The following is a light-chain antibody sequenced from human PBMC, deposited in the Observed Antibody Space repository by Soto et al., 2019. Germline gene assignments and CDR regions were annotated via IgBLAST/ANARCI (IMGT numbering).Light chain of an antibody. Sequence: EVVLTQSPATLSVSPGEGVTLSCRASQGIGDTLAWYQHKPGQAPTLLMSGASNRASGVPVRFSGSGSGTDFTLTITRLGPEDFALYYCQQYGGSPITFGLGTRLEIK. CDR2: GAS. CDR1: QGIGDT. J-gene: IGKJ5*01. V-gene: IGKV3-20*01. CDR3: QQYGGSPIT.